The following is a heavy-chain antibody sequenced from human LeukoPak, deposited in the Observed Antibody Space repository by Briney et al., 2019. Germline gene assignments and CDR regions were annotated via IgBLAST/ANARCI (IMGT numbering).Heavy chain of an antibody. V-gene: IGHV1-69*10. CDR2: IIPILGIA. J-gene: IGHJ4*02. Sequence: SVKVSCKASGGTFSSYAISWVRQAPGQGLEWMGGIIPILGIANYAQKFQGRVTITADKSTSTAYMELSSLRSEDTAVYYCARALGEEWELLEDYWGQGTLVTVSS. CDR1: GGTFSSYA. D-gene: IGHD1-26*01. CDR3: ARALGEEWELLEDY.